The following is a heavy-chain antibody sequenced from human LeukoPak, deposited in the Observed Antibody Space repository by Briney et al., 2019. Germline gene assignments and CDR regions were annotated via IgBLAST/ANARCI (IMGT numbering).Heavy chain of an antibody. CDR1: GFTFSSYW. CDR3: ARVSSLAVAGFFDY. V-gene: IGHV3-7*01. Sequence: GGSLRLSCAASGFTFSSYWMNWVRQAPGKALEWVANIKQDGSEKDYVDSVKGRFTISRDNAKNSLYLQMNSLRAEDTAVYYCARVSSLAVAGFFDYWGQGILVTVSS. D-gene: IGHD6-19*01. J-gene: IGHJ4*02. CDR2: IKQDGSEK.